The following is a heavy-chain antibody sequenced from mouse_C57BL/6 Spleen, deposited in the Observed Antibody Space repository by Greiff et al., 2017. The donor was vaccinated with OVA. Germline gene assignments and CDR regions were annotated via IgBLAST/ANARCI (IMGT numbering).Heavy chain of an antibody. CDR1: GYAFSSSW. J-gene: IGHJ2*01. Sequence: QVQLKQSGPELVKPGASVKISCKASGYAFSSSWMNWVKQRPGKGLEWIGRIYPGDGDTNYNGKFKGKATLTADKSSSTAYMQLSSLTSEDAAVYFGAGDATAQGGYWGQGTTLTVSS. CDR3: AGDATAQGGY. V-gene: IGHV1-82*01. CDR2: IYPGDGDT. D-gene: IGHD3-2*02.